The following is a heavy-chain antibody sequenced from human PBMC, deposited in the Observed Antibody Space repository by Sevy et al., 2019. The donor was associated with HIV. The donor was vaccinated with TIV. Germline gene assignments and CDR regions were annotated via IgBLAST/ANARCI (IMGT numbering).Heavy chain of an antibody. CDR3: AREEVSGMDV. V-gene: IGHV4-59*02. J-gene: IGHJ6*02. CDR1: GDSVGSHS. Sequence: SETLSLTCAVSGDSVGSHSWCWIRQPPGKGLEWIGNINISESEDTKYNPSFNSRVTISVDTSKNHVSLKLRSVTAADTAVYYCAREEVSGMDVWGQGTTVTVSS. CDR2: INISESEDT.